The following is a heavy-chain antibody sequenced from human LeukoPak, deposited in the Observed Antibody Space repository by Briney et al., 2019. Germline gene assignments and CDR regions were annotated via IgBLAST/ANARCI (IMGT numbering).Heavy chain of an antibody. V-gene: IGHV3-7*01. J-gene: IGHJ4*02. CDR1: GFTFSSYW. CDR3: ARPLWSGYYSRGPFDY. Sequence: SGGSLRLSCAASGFTFSSYWMSWVRQAPGKGLEWVANIKQDGSEKYYVDSVKGRFTISRDNAKNSLYLQMNSVRAEDTAVYYCARPLWSGYYSRGPFDYWGQGTLVTVSS. CDR2: IKQDGSEK. D-gene: IGHD3-3*01.